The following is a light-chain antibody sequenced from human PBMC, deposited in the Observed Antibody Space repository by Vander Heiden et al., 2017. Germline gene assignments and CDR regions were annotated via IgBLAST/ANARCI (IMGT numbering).Light chain of an antibody. CDR2: K. CDR3: QQYNSYSRYI. V-gene: IGKV1-5*03. J-gene: IGKJ2*01. Sequence: DIQMTQSPSTLSASVGDRVTITCRASQTINNGLAWYQQKPGQAPKPLTYKGVVPSRFSGSGSGTEFTLTISSLQPDDIATYYRQQYNSYSRYIFGQGTKLEIK. CDR1: QTINNG.